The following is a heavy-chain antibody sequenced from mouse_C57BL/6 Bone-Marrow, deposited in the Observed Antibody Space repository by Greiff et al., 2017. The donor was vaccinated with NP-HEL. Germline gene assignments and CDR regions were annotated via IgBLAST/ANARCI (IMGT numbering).Heavy chain of an antibody. D-gene: IGHD1-1*02. CDR1: GYTFTDYY. J-gene: IGHJ4*01. CDR3: ASRWFPNMDY. V-gene: IGHV1-26*01. CDR2: INPNNGGT. Sequence: EVKLQQSGPELVKPGASVKISCKASGYTFTDYYMNWVKQSPGKGLEWIGDINPNNGGTSYNQKFKGKATLTVDKSSSTAYMQLRSLTSEDSAVSYYASRWFPNMDYGGRGTAVTVSA.